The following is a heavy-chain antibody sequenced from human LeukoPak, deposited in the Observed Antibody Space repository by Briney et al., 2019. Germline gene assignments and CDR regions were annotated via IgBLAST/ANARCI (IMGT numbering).Heavy chain of an antibody. J-gene: IGHJ4*02. CDR3: AVIRDYDSSGNHY. D-gene: IGHD3-22*01. CDR1: GFTVSSNY. CDR2: IYSDGNT. V-gene: IGHV3-66*02. Sequence: PGGSLRLSCAASGFTVSSNYMTWVRQAPGKGLEWVSVIYSDGNTYYADSVKGRFTISRDNSKNTLYLQMNSLRAEDTAVYYCAVIRDYDSSGNHYWGQGTLVTVSS.